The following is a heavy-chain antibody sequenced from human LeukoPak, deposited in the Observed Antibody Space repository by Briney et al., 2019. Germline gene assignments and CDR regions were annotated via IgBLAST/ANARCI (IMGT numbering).Heavy chain of an antibody. Sequence: SETLSLTCTVSGGSISSHYWSWIRQPPGEGLEWIGYIYYSGSTNYNPSLKSRVTISVDTSKNQFSLKLSSVTAADTAVYYCARLGGSSSWYEEVYMDVWGKGTTVTVSS. CDR3: ARLGGSSSWYEEVYMDV. V-gene: IGHV4-59*08. CDR1: GGSISSHY. J-gene: IGHJ6*03. CDR2: IYYSGST. D-gene: IGHD6-13*01.